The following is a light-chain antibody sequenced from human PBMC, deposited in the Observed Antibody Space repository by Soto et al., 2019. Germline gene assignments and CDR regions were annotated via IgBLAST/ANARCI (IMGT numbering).Light chain of an antibody. CDR3: QYYDSSMSVV. CDR2: GNS. J-gene: IGLJ2*01. CDR1: SSNIGAGYD. Sequence: QSALTQPPSVSGAPGQRVTISCTGSSSNIGAGYDVHWYQQLPGTAPKLLIYGNSNRPSGVPDRFSGSKSGTSASLAITGLQAEDDADYYCQYYDSSMSVVFGGGTKLTVL. V-gene: IGLV1-40*01.